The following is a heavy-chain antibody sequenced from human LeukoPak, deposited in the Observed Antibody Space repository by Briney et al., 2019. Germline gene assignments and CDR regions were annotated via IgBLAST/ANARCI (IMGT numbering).Heavy chain of an antibody. J-gene: IGHJ4*02. CDR3: TRESIAVAGAPFDY. V-gene: IGHV3-48*03. D-gene: IGHD6-19*01. CDR2: ISSGSTI. Sequence: GGSLRLSCAASGFTFSSYEMNWVRQAPGKGLEWVSYISSGSTIYDADSVKGRFTISRDNAKNSLYLQMNSLRAEDTAVYYCTRESIAVAGAPFDYWGQGTLVTVSS. CDR1: GFTFSSYE.